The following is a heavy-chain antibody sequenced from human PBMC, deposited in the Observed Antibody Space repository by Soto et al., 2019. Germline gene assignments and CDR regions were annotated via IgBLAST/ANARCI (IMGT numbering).Heavy chain of an antibody. V-gene: IGHV1-69*13. CDR2: FIPVYRTL. CDR3: ATGVIWIGYFTVDS. J-gene: IGHJ4*02. Sequence: SVKVSGKASGGSFGNSAINWVRQTPGQGLEWLGGFIPVYRTLNYAQKFQGRVTITADESTGTAYMTLSSLASDDTAVYYCATGVIWIGYFTVDSWGQGTRVTVSS. CDR1: GGSFGNSA. D-gene: IGHD3-3*01.